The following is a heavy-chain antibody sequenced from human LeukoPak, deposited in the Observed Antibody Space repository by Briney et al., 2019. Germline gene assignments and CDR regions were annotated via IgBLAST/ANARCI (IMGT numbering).Heavy chain of an antibody. J-gene: IGHJ3*02. Sequence: PGGSLRLSCVVSGFTFRSYSMNWVRQAPGKGLEWVSAISGSGANTYYADSVKGRLTISRDNSKNTLYLQMNSLRAEDTAVYYCAKELSSWGPSSDAFDTWGQGTMVTVSS. CDR3: AKELSSWGPSSDAFDT. CDR1: GFTFRSYS. V-gene: IGHV3-23*01. D-gene: IGHD3-16*01. CDR2: ISGSGANT.